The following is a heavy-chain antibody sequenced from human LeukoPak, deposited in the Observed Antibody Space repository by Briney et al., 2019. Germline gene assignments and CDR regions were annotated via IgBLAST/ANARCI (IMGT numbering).Heavy chain of an antibody. V-gene: IGHV1-18*01. D-gene: IGHD6-19*01. Sequence: GASVKVSCKASGYTFTSYGISWVRQAPGQGLGWMGWISAYNGNTNYAQRLQGRVTMTTDTSTSTAYMELRSLRSDDTAVYYCARSMGGWRERGFDYWGQGTLVTVSS. J-gene: IGHJ4*02. CDR3: ARSMGGWRERGFDY. CDR1: GYTFTSYG. CDR2: ISAYNGNT.